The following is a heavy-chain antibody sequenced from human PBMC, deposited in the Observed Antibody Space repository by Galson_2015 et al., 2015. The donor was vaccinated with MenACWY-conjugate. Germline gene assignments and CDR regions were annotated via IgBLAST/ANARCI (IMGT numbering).Heavy chain of an antibody. CDR2: IRYDGSNK. Sequence: SLRLSCAASGFIFSSYGMHWVRQAPGKGPEWVAVIRYDGSNKYYADSVKGRFTISRDKSKNTLYLQMNSLRAEDTAVYYCARESRGYSYSYARDAFDVWGQGTMVTVSS. J-gene: IGHJ3*01. D-gene: IGHD5-18*01. CDR1: GFIFSSYG. V-gene: IGHV3-33*01. CDR3: ARESRGYSYSYARDAFDV.